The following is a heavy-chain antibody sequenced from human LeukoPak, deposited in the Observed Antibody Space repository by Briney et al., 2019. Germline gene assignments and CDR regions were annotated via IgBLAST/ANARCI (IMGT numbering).Heavy chain of an antibody. CDR2: MNPNSGNT. Sequence: RASVKVSCKASGYTFTSYDINWVRQATGQGLEWMGWMNPNSGNTGYAQKFQGRVTMTRNTSIRTAYMELSSLRSEDTAVYYCARGSYGYLGFDYWGQGTLVTVSS. J-gene: IGHJ4*02. CDR1: GYTFTSYD. D-gene: IGHD5-18*01. V-gene: IGHV1-8*01. CDR3: ARGSYGYLGFDY.